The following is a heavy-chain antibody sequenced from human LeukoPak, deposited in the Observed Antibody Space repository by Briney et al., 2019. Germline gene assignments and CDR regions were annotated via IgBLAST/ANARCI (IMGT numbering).Heavy chain of an antibody. CDR3: AKSSDGSTSFDQ. CDR2: ISGSGGST. V-gene: IGHV3-23*01. Sequence: GGSLRLSCAASASTFSRFGMSWVRQPHGKGMEWDSAISGSGGSTYYADSVKGRFTISSDNSKNTLYLQINSLRAEDMALYYCAKSSDGSTSFDQWGQGTLVTVSS. D-gene: IGHD2-2*01. J-gene: IGHJ4*02. CDR1: ASTFSRFG.